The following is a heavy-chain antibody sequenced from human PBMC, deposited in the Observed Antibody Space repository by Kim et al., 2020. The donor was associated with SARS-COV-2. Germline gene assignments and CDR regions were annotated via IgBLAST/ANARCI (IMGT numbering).Heavy chain of an antibody. V-gene: IGHV3-30-3*01. D-gene: IGHD3-10*01. Sequence: GGSLRLSCAASGFTFSSYAMHWVRQAPGKGLEWVAVISYDGSNKYYADSVKGRFTISRDNSKNTPYLQMNSLRAEDTAVYYCARDGSGETYFDYWGQGTL. J-gene: IGHJ4*02. CDR2: ISYDGSNK. CDR1: GFTFSSYA. CDR3: ARDGSGETYFDY.